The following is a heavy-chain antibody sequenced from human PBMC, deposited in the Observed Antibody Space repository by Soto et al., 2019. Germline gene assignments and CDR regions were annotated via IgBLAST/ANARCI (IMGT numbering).Heavy chain of an antibody. J-gene: IGHJ5*02. Sequence: QVQLAQSGAEVKKPGASITVSCKASGYSFSTNGVSWVRQAPGQGLEWMGWISANTGDTLYAEKFEDRITLTADTPTTTAYMELRSRRPDDTATYFCATDKGDFTFGPWGQGTLITVSS. V-gene: IGHV1-18*04. CDR3: ATDKGDFTFGP. D-gene: IGHD3-3*01. CDR2: ISANTGDT. CDR1: GYSFSTNG.